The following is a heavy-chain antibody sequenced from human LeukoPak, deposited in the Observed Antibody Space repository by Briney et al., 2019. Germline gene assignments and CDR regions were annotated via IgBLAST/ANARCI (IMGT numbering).Heavy chain of an antibody. J-gene: IGHJ4*02. CDR2: ISGSGGST. CDR1: GFTFSSYA. D-gene: IGHD6-13*01. Sequence: SGGSPRLSCAASGFTFSSYAMSWVRQAPGKGLEWVSAISGSGGSTYYADSVKGRFTISRDNSKNTLYLQMNSLRAEDTAVYYCAKDRSSSWYNDLARYFDYWGQGTLVTVSS. CDR3: AKDRSSSWYNDLARYFDY. V-gene: IGHV3-23*01.